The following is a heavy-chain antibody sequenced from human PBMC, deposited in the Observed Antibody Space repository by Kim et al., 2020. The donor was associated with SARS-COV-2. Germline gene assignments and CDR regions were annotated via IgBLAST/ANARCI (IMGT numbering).Heavy chain of an antibody. CDR2: IWYDGSNK. CDR3: ARSILYCSGGTCYDEGFDY. J-gene: IGHJ4*02. CDR1: GFTFSTSG. V-gene: IGHV3-33*01. D-gene: IGHD2-15*01. Sequence: GGSLRLSCAASGFTFSTSGMHWVRQAPGKGLEWVAIIWYDGSNKYYADSVKGRFTISRDNPKNTLYLQMNSLRAEDTALYYCARSILYCSGGTCYDEGFDYWGQGTPVTVSS.